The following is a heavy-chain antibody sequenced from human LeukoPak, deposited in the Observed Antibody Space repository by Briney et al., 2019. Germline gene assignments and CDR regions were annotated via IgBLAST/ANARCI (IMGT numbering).Heavy chain of an antibody. CDR3: ARDHLLYSHYYDSSGYYPQGGLDY. CDR2: IWYDGSNK. V-gene: IGHV3-33*01. J-gene: IGHJ4*02. D-gene: IGHD3-22*01. CDR1: GFTFSSYG. Sequence: PGGSLRLSCAASGFTFSSYGMHWVRQAPGKGLEWVAVIWYDGSNKYYADSVKGRFTISRDNSKNTLYLQMNSLRAEDTAVCYCARDHLLYSHYYDSSGYYPQGGLDYWGQGTLVTVSS.